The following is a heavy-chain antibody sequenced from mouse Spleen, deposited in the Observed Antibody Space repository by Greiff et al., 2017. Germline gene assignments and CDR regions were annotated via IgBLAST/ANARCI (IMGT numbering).Heavy chain of an antibody. V-gene: IGHV1-76*01. J-gene: IGHJ2*01. CDR3: ARGLYGNHFDY. D-gene: IGHD2-10*02. CDR2: IYPGSGNT. CDR1: GYTFTDYY. Sequence: QVQLKQSGAELVRPGASVKLSCKASGYTFTDYYINWVKQRPGQGLEWIARIYPGSGNTYYNEKFKGKATLTAEKSSSTAYMQLSSLTSEDSAVYFCARGLYGNHFDYWGQGTTLTVSS.